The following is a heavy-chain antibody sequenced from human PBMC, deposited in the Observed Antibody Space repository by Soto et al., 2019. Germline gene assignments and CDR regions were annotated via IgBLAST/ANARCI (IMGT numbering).Heavy chain of an antibody. J-gene: IGHJ1*01. CDR3: AKDEIDSSFGELSTTPHFQH. D-gene: IGHD3-10*01. CDR1: GFTFTSSA. V-gene: IGHV1-58*01. Sequence: SVKVSCKASGFTFTSSAFQWVRQARGQRLEWIGWIAVGSGYTNYAQRFQDRVTLTRDMSTATTYMELSRLTSEDTAVYYCAKDEIDSSFGELSTTPHFQHWGQGTLVTVSS. CDR2: IAVGSGYT.